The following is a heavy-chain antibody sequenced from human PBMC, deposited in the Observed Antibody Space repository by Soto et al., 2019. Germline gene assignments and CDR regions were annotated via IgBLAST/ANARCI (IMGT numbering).Heavy chain of an antibody. CDR3: ARVRADYSKPLAYMDV. D-gene: IGHD4-4*01. V-gene: IGHV1-18*01. Sequence: ASVKVSCKASGYTFTSYGISWVRQAPGQGLEWMGWISAYNGNTNYAQKLQGRVTMTTDTSTSTAYMELRSLRSDDTAVYYCARVRADYSKPLAYMDVWGKGTTVTVSS. CDR2: ISAYNGNT. CDR1: GYTFTSYG. J-gene: IGHJ6*03.